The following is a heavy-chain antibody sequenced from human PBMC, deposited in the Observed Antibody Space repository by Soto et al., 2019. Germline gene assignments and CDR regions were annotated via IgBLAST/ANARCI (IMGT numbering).Heavy chain of an antibody. CDR3: VNSDRYEDDD. CDR1: GFTFSRYA. Sequence: EVQLVESGGGLVQPGGSLRLSCSASGFTFSRYAMNWVRQAPGKGLEYVSAISTGGDSTYYADSVRGGFTISRDNSKNSLYLEMNSLRADDTAVDFCVNSDRYEDDDWGQGTLVTVSS. V-gene: IGHV3-64D*08. CDR2: ISTGGDST. D-gene: IGHD2-21*02. J-gene: IGHJ4*02.